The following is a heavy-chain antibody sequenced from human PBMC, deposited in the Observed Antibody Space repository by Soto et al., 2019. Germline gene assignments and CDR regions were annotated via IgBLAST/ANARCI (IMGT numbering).Heavy chain of an antibody. J-gene: IGHJ4*02. CDR3: AREGREYCTNGVCYDPTSNLGY. CDR2: ISYDGSNK. CDR1: GFTFSSYA. Sequence: VQLVESGGGLVKPGGSLRLSCAASGFTFSSYAMHWVRQAPGKGLEWVAVISYDGSNKYYADSVKGRFTISRDNSKNTLYLQMNSLRAEDTAVYYCAREGREYCTNGVCYDPTSNLGYWGQGTLVTVSS. D-gene: IGHD2-8*01. V-gene: IGHV3-30-3*01.